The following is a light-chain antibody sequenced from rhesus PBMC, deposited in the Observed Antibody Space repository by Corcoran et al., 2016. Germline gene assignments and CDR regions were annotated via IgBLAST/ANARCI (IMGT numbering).Light chain of an antibody. CDR2: GAS. CDR3: QQDYSWPWT. Sequence: EIVMTQSPATLSLSPGERATLSCRASQSVSSSLAWYQQKPGQAPKLRSYGASSRAPGIPDRFSGGGFGTEFTLTISGLEPEDVGVYYCQQDYSWPWTFGQGTKVEIK. V-gene: IGKV3-42*01. J-gene: IGKJ1*01. CDR1: QSVSSS.